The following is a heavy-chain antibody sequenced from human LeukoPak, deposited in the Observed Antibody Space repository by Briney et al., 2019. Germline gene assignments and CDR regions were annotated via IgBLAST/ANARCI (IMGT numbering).Heavy chain of an antibody. V-gene: IGHV3-23*01. CDR1: GFTFSSYA. CDR3: AKSITMVRGATTH. Sequence: GGSLRLSCAASGFTFSSYAMSWVRQAPGKGLEWVSAISGSGGSTYYADSVKGRFTISRDNSKNTLYLQMSSLRAEDTAVYYCAKSITMVRGATTHWGQGTLVTVSS. CDR2: ISGSGGST. J-gene: IGHJ4*02. D-gene: IGHD3-10*01.